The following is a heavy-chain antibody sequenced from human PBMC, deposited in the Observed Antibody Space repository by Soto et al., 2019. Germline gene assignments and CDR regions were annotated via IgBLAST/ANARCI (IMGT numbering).Heavy chain of an antibody. Sequence: QVQLVESGGGVVQPGRSLRLSCAASGFTFSSYAMHWVRQAPGKGLEWVAVISYDGSNKYYADSVKGRFTISRDNSKNTLYLQMNRLRAEDTAVYYCAREGNGDCSGGSCYSPEYYYYYGMDVWGQGTTVTVSS. J-gene: IGHJ6*02. CDR1: GFTFSSYA. V-gene: IGHV3-30-3*01. D-gene: IGHD2-15*01. CDR3: AREGNGDCSGGSCYSPEYYYYYGMDV. CDR2: ISYDGSNK.